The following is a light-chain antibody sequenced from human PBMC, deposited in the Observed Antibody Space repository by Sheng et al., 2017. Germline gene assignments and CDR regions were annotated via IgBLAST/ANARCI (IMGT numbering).Light chain of an antibody. V-gene: IGLV3-25*03. CDR1: ALPKVF. Sequence: SYELTQPPSLSVSPGQTARVICSGDALPKVFASWYQQKPGQAPVVVMYKDSERPSGIPERFSGSSSGTTVTLTISGVQAEDEADYYCQSADSSGPRVFGGGTKLTVL. CDR2: KDS. J-gene: IGLJ3*02. CDR3: QSADSSGPRV.